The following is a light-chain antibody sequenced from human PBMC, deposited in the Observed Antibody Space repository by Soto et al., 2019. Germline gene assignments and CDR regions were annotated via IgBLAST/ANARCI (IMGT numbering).Light chain of an antibody. CDR2: GAY. J-gene: IGKJ1*01. V-gene: IGKV3D-15*01. CDR1: QSVSSS. Sequence: EIVMTQSPATLSVSPGERATLSCGASQSVSSSVAWYQQKPGQAPRLLIFGAYTRATGIPARFSGSGSGTEFTLTISSLQAEDVAVYYCQQYYSTPRTFGQGTKVEIK. CDR3: QQYYSTPRT.